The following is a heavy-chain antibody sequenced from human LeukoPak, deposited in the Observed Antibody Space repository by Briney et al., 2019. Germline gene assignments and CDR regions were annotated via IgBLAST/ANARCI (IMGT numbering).Heavy chain of an antibody. V-gene: IGHV4-59*01. CDR3: ARDKVPGDH. CDR1: GGAINNSY. J-gene: IGHJ4*02. CDR2: IYYRGST. Sequence: SETLSLTCTVSGGAINNSYWSWIRQPPGKGLEWIGYIYYRGSTNYNPSLTSRVTMSVDTPKNQFSLKLSSVTAADTAVYYCARDKVPGDHWGQGTLVTVSS. D-gene: IGHD7-27*01.